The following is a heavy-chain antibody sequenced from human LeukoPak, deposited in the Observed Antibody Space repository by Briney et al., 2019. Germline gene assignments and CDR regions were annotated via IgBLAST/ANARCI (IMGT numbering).Heavy chain of an antibody. V-gene: IGHV4-30-4*02. D-gene: IGHD6-6*01. CDR3: ARDFRSSSSAWFDP. Sequence: SETLSLTCTVSGGSISSGDYYWSWIRQPPGKGLEYIGYIYNSGSTGSTHYNPSLKSRVTISVDTSKNQFSLKLSSVTAADTAVYYCARDFRSSSSAWFDPWGQGTLVTVSS. CDR2: IYNSGSTGST. J-gene: IGHJ5*02. CDR1: GGSISSGDYY.